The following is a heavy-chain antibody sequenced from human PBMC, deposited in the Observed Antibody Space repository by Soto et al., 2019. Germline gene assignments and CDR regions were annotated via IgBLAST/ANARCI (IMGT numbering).Heavy chain of an antibody. CDR3: ARRGYSYGQYYYYYYGMDV. CDR2: IIPIFGTA. D-gene: IGHD5-18*01. CDR1: GGTFSSYA. Sequence: QVQLVQSGAEVKKPGSSVKVSCKASGGTFSSYAISWVRQAPGQGLEWMGGIIPIFGTANYAQKFQGRVTITADESTSTAYMELSSLRAEDTAVYYCARRGYSYGQYYYYYYGMDVWGQGTTVTVSS. V-gene: IGHV1-69*01. J-gene: IGHJ6*02.